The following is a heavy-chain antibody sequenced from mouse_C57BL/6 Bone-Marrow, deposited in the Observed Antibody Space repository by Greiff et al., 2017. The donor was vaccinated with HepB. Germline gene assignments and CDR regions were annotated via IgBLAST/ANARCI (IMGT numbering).Heavy chain of an antibody. D-gene: IGHD2-4*01. Sequence: EVKLVESGGGLVKPGGSLKLSCAASGFTFSSYAMSWVRQTPEKRLEWVATISDGGSYTYYPDNVKGRFTISRDNAKNNLYLQMSHLKSEDTAMYYCARDRITTGFAYWGQGTLVTVSA. J-gene: IGHJ3*01. CDR3: ARDRITTGFAY. V-gene: IGHV5-4*01. CDR1: GFTFSSYA. CDR2: ISDGGSYT.